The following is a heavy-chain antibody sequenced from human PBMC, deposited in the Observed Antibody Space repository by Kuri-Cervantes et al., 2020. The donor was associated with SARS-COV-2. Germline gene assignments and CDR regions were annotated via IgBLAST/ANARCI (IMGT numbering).Heavy chain of an antibody. CDR2: ISYDGSNK. J-gene: IGHJ4*02. V-gene: IGHV3-30*03. CDR1: GFTFSSYG. CDR3: ARDGGIAVAAHFDY. Sequence: GGSLRLSCAASGFTFSSYGMHWVRQAPGKGLEWVAVISYDGSNKYYADSVKGRFTISRDNSKNTLYLQMNSLIAEDTAVYYCARDGGIAVAAHFDYWGQGTLVTVSS. D-gene: IGHD6-19*01.